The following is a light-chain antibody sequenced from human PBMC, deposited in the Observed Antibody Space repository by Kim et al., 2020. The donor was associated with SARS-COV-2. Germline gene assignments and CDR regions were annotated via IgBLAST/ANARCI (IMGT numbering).Light chain of an antibody. CDR3: SSYTRSRTLL. J-gene: IGLJ2*01. V-gene: IGLV2-14*02. CDR1: TTDH. CDR2: DVY. Sequence: QSVLTQPASVSGSPGQSITISCTGTTTDHVSWYQQHPGKAPKLMIYDVYKWPSGVSHRFSGSKSDNTASLTISGLQADDEADYYCSSYTRSRTLLFG.